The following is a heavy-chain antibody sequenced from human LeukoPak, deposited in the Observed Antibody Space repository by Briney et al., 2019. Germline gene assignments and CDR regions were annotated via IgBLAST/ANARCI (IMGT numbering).Heavy chain of an antibody. CDR3: ARDKDSYYYGSGSLYTLGY. J-gene: IGHJ4*02. CDR1: GYTFTSYT. D-gene: IGHD3-10*01. CDR2: INTGNGNT. V-gene: IGHV1-3*04. Sequence: ASVKVSCKASGYTFTSYTIHWVRQAPGQRLEWMGWINTGNGNTKYSQRFQGRVTVTRDTSASTAYMELSSLRSEDTAVYYCARDKDSYYYGSGSLYTLGYWGQGTLVTVSS.